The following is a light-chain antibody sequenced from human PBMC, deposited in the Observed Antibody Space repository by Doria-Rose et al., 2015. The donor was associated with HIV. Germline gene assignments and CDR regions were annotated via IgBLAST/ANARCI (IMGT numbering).Light chain of an antibody. CDR2: ITS. CDR3: VLYMGSGIWM. J-gene: IGLJ3*02. V-gene: IGLV8-61*01. Sequence: QAVVTQAPSSSVSLGGTVTLTCGLTSGPVTGAYYPSWHQQTPGQAPRTLIYITSSLSSGDSDRFSGSILGNKAALTISGAQADDESDYYCVLYMGSGIWMFGGGTKLTVL. CDR1: SGPVTGAYY.